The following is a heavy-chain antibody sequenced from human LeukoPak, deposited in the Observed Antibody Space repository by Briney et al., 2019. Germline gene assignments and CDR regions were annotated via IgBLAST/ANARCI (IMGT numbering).Heavy chain of an antibody. CDR1: GGSISSSSYY. D-gene: IGHD2-15*01. J-gene: IGHJ5*02. CDR2: IYYSGST. Sequence: SETLSLTCTVSGGSISSSSYYWGWIRQPPGKGLEWIGSIYYSGSTYYNPPLKSRVTISVYTSKNQFSLKLSSVTAADTAVYYCARHEIAAPFDPWGQGTLVTVSS. V-gene: IGHV4-39*01. CDR3: ARHEIAAPFDP.